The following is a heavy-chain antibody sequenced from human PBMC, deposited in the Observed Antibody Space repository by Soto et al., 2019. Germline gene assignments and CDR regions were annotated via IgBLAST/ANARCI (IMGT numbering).Heavy chain of an antibody. D-gene: IGHD1-1*01. CDR2: IIPILGIA. Sequence: QVQLVQSGAEVKKPGSSVKVSCKASGGTFSSYTISWVRQAPGQGLEWMGRIIPILGIANYAQKFQGRVTIPADKTTSTAYSEQSSLRSEDTAVYYCARAMGFRLERSDGMDVWGQGTTVTVSS. J-gene: IGHJ6*02. V-gene: IGHV1-69*02. CDR3: ARAMGFRLERSDGMDV. CDR1: GGTFSSYT.